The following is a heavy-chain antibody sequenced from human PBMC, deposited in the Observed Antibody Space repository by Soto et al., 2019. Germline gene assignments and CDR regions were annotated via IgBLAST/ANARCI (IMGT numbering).Heavy chain of an antibody. J-gene: IGHJ4*02. Sequence: SETLSLTCTVSGGSISSSSYYWGWIRQPPGNGLEWIGSIYYSGSTYYNPSLKSRVTISVDTSKNQFSLKLSSVTAADTAVYYCASVLRFLEWSYLGYFDYWGQGTLVTVSS. D-gene: IGHD3-3*01. V-gene: IGHV4-39*01. CDR2: IYYSGST. CDR1: GGSISSSSYY. CDR3: ASVLRFLEWSYLGYFDY.